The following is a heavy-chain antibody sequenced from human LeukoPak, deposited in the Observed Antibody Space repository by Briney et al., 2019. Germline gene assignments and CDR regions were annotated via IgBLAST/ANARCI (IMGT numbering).Heavy chain of an antibody. CDR1: GGSISSYY. V-gene: IGHV4-59*08. CDR3: ARYSSSWYAANDWFDP. Sequence: SETLSLTCTVSGGSISSYYWSWIRQPPGKGLEWIGYIYYSGSTNYNPSLKSRVTISVDTSKNQFSLKLSSVTAADTAVYYCARYSSSWYAANDWFDPWGQGTLVTVSS. J-gene: IGHJ5*02. CDR2: IYYSGST. D-gene: IGHD6-13*01.